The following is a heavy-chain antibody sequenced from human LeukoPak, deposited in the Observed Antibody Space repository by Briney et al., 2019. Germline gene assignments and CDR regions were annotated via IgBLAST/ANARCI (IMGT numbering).Heavy chain of an antibody. Sequence: GGSLRLSCAASGFTFSSYWMSWVRQAPGKGLEWVAFIRYDGSNKYYADSVKGRFTISRDNSKNTLYLQMNSLRAEDTAVYYCAKDYSVITMIFLDYWGQGTLVTVSS. J-gene: IGHJ4*02. D-gene: IGHD3-22*01. CDR3: AKDYSVITMIFLDY. V-gene: IGHV3-30*02. CDR2: IRYDGSNK. CDR1: GFTFSSYW.